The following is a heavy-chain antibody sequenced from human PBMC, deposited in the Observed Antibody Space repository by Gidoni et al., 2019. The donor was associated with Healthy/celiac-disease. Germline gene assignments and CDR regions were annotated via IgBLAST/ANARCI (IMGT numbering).Heavy chain of an antibody. CDR3: ARGHRNYYDSSGYTNWFDP. CDR1: GYTFTGYY. CDR2: INPNSGGT. V-gene: IGHV1-2*04. Sequence: QVQLVQSGAEVKKPGASVKVSCTASGYTFTGYYMPWVRQAPGQGLEWMGWINPNSGGTNYAQKCQGWVTMTRDTSISTAYMELSRLRSDDTAVYYCARGHRNYYDSSGYTNWFDPWGQGTLVTVSS. J-gene: IGHJ5*02. D-gene: IGHD3-22*01.